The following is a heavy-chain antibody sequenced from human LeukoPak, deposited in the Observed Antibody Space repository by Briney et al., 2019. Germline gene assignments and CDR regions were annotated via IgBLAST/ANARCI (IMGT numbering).Heavy chain of an antibody. Sequence: PSQTLSLTCTVSGGSISSGDYYWSWIRQPPGKGLEWIAYMYYSGSTYYNPSLKSRVTMSADTSKNQLSLKLSSVTAADTAVYYCARELIIVGATPKIAFDIWGQGTMVTVSS. V-gene: IGHV4-30-4*01. CDR2: MYYSGST. D-gene: IGHD1-26*01. CDR3: ARELIIVGATPKIAFDI. CDR1: GGSISSGDYY. J-gene: IGHJ3*02.